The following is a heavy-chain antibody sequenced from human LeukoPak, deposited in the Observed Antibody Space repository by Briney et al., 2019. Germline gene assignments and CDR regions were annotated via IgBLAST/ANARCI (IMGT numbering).Heavy chain of an antibody. Sequence: SVKVSCKASGGTFSSYAISWVRQAPGQGLEWMGGIIPIFGTANYAQQFQGRVKITTDESTSTAYMELSSLRSEDTAVYYCAATPDTAMVRTYYYYYYMDVWGKGTTVTVSS. CDR1: GGTFSSYA. CDR3: AATPDTAMVRTYYYYYYMDV. D-gene: IGHD5-18*01. V-gene: IGHV1-69*05. J-gene: IGHJ6*03. CDR2: IIPIFGTA.